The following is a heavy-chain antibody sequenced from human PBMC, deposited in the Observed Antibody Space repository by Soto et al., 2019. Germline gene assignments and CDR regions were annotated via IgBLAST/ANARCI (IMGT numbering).Heavy chain of an antibody. CDR2: ISGSSTTI. CDR1: GFTFSSYS. V-gene: IGHV3-48*02. Sequence: GESLKISCAASGFTFSSYSMNWVRQAPGKGLEWLSYISGSSTTIYYAGSVKGRFTISRDNAKNSLFLQMNSLRDEDTAMYYCARVTGTSPPRFDYWGQGTLVTVSS. CDR3: ARVTGTSPPRFDY. D-gene: IGHD1-7*01. J-gene: IGHJ4*02.